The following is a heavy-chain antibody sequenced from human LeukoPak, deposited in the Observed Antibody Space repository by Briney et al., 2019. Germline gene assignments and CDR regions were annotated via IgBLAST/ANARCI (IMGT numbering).Heavy chain of an antibody. CDR2: INHSGST. V-gene: IGHV4-34*01. Sequence: TPSETLSHTCAVHGGSFSGYYWTWIRQSPGKGLEWIGEINHSGSTNYNPSLKSRVTISVDTSNNQFSLKLSSVTAADTAVYYCARGPTIDYDILTGYYYFDCWGQGTLVTVSS. CDR3: ARGPTIDYDILTGYYYFDC. J-gene: IGHJ4*02. CDR1: GGSFSGYY. D-gene: IGHD3-9*01.